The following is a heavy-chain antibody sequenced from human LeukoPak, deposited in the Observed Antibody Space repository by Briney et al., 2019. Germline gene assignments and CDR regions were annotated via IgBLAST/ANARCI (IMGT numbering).Heavy chain of an antibody. D-gene: IGHD2-2*03. V-gene: IGHV3-23*01. J-gene: IGHJ3*01. Sequence: GGSLRLSCVASGFAFSTYDMQWVRQAPGKGLEWVSGINRSGGKSYTDSVKGRFTISRDNSKSTLYLEMNSLRADDTAVYYCAQGGYFAFDFWGQGTMVTVSS. CDR1: GFAFSTYD. CDR3: AQGGYFAFDF. CDR2: INRSGGK.